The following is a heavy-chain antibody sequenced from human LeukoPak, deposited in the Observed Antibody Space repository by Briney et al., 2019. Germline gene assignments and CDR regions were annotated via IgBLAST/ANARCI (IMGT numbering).Heavy chain of an antibody. CDR1: GGSIYSTSFY. Sequence: PSETLSLTCTVSGGSIYSTSFYWGWIRQPPGKGLEWIGSMYYDGSTYYDPSLKSRVTTSVDTSKNHFSLKLTSVTAADTAVYFCARRSDSGSDDVEDYFDYWGQGTLVTVSS. J-gene: IGHJ4*02. CDR3: ARRSDSGSDDVEDYFDY. V-gene: IGHV4-39*02. D-gene: IGHD1-26*01. CDR2: MYYDGST.